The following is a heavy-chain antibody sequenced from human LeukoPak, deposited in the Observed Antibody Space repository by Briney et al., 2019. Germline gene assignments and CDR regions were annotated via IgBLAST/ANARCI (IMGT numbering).Heavy chain of an antibody. CDR3: ARDRGAATWFDP. CDR2: IYYSGST. D-gene: IGHD1-26*01. J-gene: IGHJ5*02. V-gene: IGHV4-59*01. CDR1: GVSTSSYY. Sequence: SETLSLTCTVSGVSTSSYYWSWIRQPPGKGLEWIGYIYYSGSTNYNPSLKSRVTISVDTSKNQFSLNLSSVTAADTAVYYCARDRGAATWFDPWGQGTLVTVSS.